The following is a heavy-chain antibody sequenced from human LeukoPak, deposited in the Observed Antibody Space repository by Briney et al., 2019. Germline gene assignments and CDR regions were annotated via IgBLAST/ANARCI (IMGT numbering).Heavy chain of an antibody. CDR3: ARGGGYQLLYSVDTAMVTDY. Sequence: GRSLRLSCAASGFTFSSYAMHWVRQAPGKGLEWVAVISYDGSNKYYADSVKGRFTISRDNSKNTLYLQMNSLRAEDTAVYYCARGGGYQLLYSVDTAMVTDYWGQGTLVTVSS. J-gene: IGHJ4*02. CDR1: GFTFSSYA. V-gene: IGHV3-30*01. D-gene: IGHD5-18*01. CDR2: ISYDGSNK.